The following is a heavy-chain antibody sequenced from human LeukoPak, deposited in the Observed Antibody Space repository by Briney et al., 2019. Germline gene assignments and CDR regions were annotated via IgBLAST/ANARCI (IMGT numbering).Heavy chain of an antibody. D-gene: IGHD5-18*01. V-gene: IGHV3-23*01. CDR3: AKIGGYSYGWFDY. CDR2: ISGSGGST. CDR1: GFTFSSYA. J-gene: IGHJ4*02. Sequence: GGSLRLSCAASGFTFSSYAMSWDRQAPGKGLEWVSAISGSGGSTYYADSVKGRFTISRDNSKNTLYLQMNSLRAEDTAVYYCAKIGGYSYGWFDYWGQGTLATVSS.